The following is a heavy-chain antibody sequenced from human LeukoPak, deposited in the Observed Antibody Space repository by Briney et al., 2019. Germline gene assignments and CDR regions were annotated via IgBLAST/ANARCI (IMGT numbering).Heavy chain of an antibody. Sequence: RGSLRLSCAASGFTFSSYSMNWVRQAPGKGLEWVSSISSSSSYIYYADSVKGRFTISRDNAKNSLYLQMNSLRAEDTAVYYCAREHPRYSSGRYYWGQGTLVTVSS. J-gene: IGHJ4*02. V-gene: IGHV3-21*01. CDR3: AREHPRYSSGRYY. CDR2: ISSSSSYI. CDR1: GFTFSSYS. D-gene: IGHD6-19*01.